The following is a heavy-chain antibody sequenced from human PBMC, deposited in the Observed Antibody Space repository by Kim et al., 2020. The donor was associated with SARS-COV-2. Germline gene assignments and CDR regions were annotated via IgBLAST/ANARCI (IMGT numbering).Heavy chain of an antibody. CDR1: GGSISSYY. CDR3: ARHISSVSVYMDV. V-gene: IGHV4-59*08. CDR2: IYYSGST. J-gene: IGHJ6*03. Sequence: SETLSLTCTVSGGSISSYYFSWIRQPPGKGLEWLGYIYYSGSTKYNPSLKSRVTISLDTSENQFSLKLNSVTAADTAVYYCARHISSVSVYMDVWGKGTT. D-gene: IGHD2-8*01.